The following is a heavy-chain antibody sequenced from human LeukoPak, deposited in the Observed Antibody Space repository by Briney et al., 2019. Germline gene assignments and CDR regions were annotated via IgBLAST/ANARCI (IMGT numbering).Heavy chain of an antibody. Sequence: SETLSLTCAVSGGSISSSNWWSWVRQPPGKGLEWIGEIYHSGSTNYNPSLKSRVTISVDTSKNQFSLRLSSVTAADTAVYYCARAVAGAVGDWGQGTLVTVSS. D-gene: IGHD6-19*01. J-gene: IGHJ4*02. CDR3: ARAVAGAVGD. CDR1: GGSISSSNW. V-gene: IGHV4-4*02. CDR2: IYHSGST.